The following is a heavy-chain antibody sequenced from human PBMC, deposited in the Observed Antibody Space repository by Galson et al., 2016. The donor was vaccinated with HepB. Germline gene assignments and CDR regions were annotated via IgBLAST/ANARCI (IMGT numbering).Heavy chain of an antibody. D-gene: IGHD6-13*01. CDR1: GFTFSNAW. CDR2: IKSKTDGGTT. J-gene: IGHJ5*02. CDR3: TTDWSSSWHFNWFDP. V-gene: IGHV3-15*01. Sequence: SLRLSCAASGFTFSNAWMSWVRQAPGKGLEWVGRIKSKTDGGTTDYAAPVKGRFTISRDDSKNTLYLQMNSLKTEDTAVYYCTTDWSSSWHFNWFDPWGQGTLVTVSS.